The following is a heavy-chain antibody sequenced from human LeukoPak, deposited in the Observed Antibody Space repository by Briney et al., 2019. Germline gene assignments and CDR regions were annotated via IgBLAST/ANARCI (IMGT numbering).Heavy chain of an antibody. J-gene: IGHJ6*02. V-gene: IGHV4-34*01. Sequence: SETLSLTCAVYGGSFSGYYWRWIRQPPGKGLEWIGETNHSGSTNYNPSLKSRVTISVDTSKNQFSLKLSSVTAADTAVYYCARGRFPPYYGSGRSYYYGMDVWGQGTTVTVSS. CDR2: TNHSGST. CDR3: ARGRFPPYYGSGRSYYYGMDV. CDR1: GGSFSGYY. D-gene: IGHD3-10*01.